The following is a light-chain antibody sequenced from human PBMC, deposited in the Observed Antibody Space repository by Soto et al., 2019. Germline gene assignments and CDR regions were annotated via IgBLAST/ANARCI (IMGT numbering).Light chain of an antibody. J-gene: IGKJ1*01. CDR2: GAS. CDR1: QSVDWY. Sequence: EIVLTQSPATLYLSPGDRATLSCRASQSVDWYVAWYQQRPGQAPRLLIYGASKRAIGLPARFSGSGSGTEFTLTITSLQSEDFAVYYCQQYNNWPQTFGQGTKVEIK. CDR3: QQYNNWPQT. V-gene: IGKV3-15*01.